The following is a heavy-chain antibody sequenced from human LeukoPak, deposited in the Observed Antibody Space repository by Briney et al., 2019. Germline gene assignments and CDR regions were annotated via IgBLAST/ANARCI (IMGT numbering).Heavy chain of an antibody. Sequence: PGGSLRLSCAASGFTFDDYAMHWVRQAPGKGLEWVSGISWNSGSIGYADSVKGRFTISRDNAKNSLYLQMNSLRAEDTALYYCAKDIGATIIQSYAFDIWGQGTMVTVSP. CDR1: GFTFDDYA. CDR2: ISWNSGSI. CDR3: AKDIGATIIQSYAFDI. V-gene: IGHV3-9*01. D-gene: IGHD1-26*01. J-gene: IGHJ3*02.